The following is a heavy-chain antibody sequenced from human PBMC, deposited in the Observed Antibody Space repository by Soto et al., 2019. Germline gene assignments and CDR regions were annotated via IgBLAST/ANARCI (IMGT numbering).Heavy chain of an antibody. CDR1: GGTFSSYA. J-gene: IGHJ6*02. Sequence: SVKVSCKASGGTFSSYAISWVRQAPGQGLEWMGGIIPIFGTANYAQKFQGRVTITADESTSTAYMELSSLRSEDTAVYYCARVAAHLIPPHYYYYYGMDVWGQGTTVTVSS. D-gene: IGHD6-6*01. CDR3: ARVAAHLIPPHYYYYYGMDV. V-gene: IGHV1-69*13. CDR2: IIPIFGTA.